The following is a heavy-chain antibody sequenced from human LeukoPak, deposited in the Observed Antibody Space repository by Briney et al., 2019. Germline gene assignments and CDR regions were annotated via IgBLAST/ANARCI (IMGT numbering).Heavy chain of an antibody. V-gene: IGHV3-30*04. CDR2: ISYDGSNK. J-gene: IGHJ4*02. CDR3: ARALTYYYDSSAGY. D-gene: IGHD3-22*01. CDR1: GFTFSSYA. Sequence: PGGSLRLSSAASGFTFSSYAMHWVRQAPGKGLEWVAVISYDGSNKYYADSVKGRFTISRDNSKNTLYLQMNSLRAEDTAVYYCARALTYYYDSSAGYWGQGTLVTVSS.